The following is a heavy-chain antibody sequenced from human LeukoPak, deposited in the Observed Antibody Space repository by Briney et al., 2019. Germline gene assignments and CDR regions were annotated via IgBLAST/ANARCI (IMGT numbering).Heavy chain of an antibody. Sequence: GGSLRLSCAASGFTFSSYAMGWVRQAPGKGLGWVSAISGSGGSTYYADSVKGRFTISRDNSKNTLYLQMHSLRGEDTAVYYCAKVVPYSSSWYEDAFDIWGQGTMVTVSS. CDR3: AKVVPYSSSWYEDAFDI. J-gene: IGHJ3*02. V-gene: IGHV3-23*01. D-gene: IGHD6-13*01. CDR1: GFTFSSYA. CDR2: ISGSGGST.